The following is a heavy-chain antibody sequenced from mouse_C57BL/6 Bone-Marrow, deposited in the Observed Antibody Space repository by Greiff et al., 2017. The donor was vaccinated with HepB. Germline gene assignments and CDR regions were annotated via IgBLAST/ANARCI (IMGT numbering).Heavy chain of an antibody. CDR2: ISSGGSYT. CDR1: GFTFSSYG. D-gene: IGHD3-2*01. V-gene: IGHV5-6*01. CDR3: ARQIDTWFAY. Sequence: EVQLVESGGDLVKPGSLKLSCAASGFTFSSYGMSWVRQTPDKRLEWVATISSGGSYTYYPDSVKGRFTISRDNAKNTLYLQMSSLKSEDTAMYYCARQIDTWFAYWGQGTLVTVSA. J-gene: IGHJ3*01.